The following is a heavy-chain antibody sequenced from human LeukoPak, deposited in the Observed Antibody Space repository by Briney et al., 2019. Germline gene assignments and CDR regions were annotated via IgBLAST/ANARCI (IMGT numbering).Heavy chain of an antibody. CDR3: TKGTIWLPFDY. CDR2: ISGSGGST. CDR1: GFTFSSYV. V-gene: IGHV3-23*01. D-gene: IGHD5-18*01. J-gene: IGHJ4*02. Sequence: PGGSLRLSCAASGFTFSSYVMIWVRQAPGKGLEGVSAISGSGGSTYYGDSVKGRFTISRDNSKNTLYLQMNSLRAEDTAVYYCTKGTIWLPFDYWGQGTLVTVSS.